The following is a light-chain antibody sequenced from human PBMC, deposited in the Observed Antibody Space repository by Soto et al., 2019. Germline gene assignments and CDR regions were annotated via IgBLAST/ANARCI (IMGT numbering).Light chain of an antibody. Sequence: EIVLTQSPATLSLSSGERATLSCRASQSVSNYLAWYQQKPGQAPRLLIYDASNRATGVPARFTGSGSGTDFTLTISSLEPEDFAVYYCQQRSNWPSITFGQGTRLEIK. J-gene: IGKJ5*01. CDR2: DAS. CDR1: QSVSNY. CDR3: QQRSNWPSIT. V-gene: IGKV3-11*01.